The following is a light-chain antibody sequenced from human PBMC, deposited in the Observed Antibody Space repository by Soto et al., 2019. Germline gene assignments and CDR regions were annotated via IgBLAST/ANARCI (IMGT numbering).Light chain of an antibody. CDR1: QSISSN. J-gene: IGKJ1*01. V-gene: IGKV3-15*01. Sequence: EVVMTQSPATLSVSPGESATLSCRASQSISSNKLAWYQQKPGQAPRLLLFGVSNRATGIPARFSGSGSGTDFSLTISSLQSEDFAVYYCQQYDYWPRTFGQGTKVDMK. CDR2: GVS. CDR3: QQYDYWPRT.